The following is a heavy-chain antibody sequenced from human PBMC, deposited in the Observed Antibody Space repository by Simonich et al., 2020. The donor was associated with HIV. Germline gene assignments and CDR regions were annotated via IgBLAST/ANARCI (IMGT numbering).Heavy chain of an antibody. CDR1: GFTFSSYS. V-gene: IGHV3-21*01. D-gene: IGHD2-2*01. CDR3: ARDGRKGSSTSCSDY. Sequence: EVQLVESGGGLVKPGGSLRLSCAASGFTFSSYSMNWVRQAPGKVLEWVSSISSSSSYIYYADSVKCRFTNSRDNAKNSLYLQINSLRAEDTAVYYCARDGRKGSSTSCSDYWGQGTLVTVSS. J-gene: IGHJ4*02. CDR2: ISSSSSYI.